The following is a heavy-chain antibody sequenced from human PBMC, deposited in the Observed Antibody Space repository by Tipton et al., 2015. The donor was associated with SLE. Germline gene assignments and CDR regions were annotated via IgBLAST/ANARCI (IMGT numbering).Heavy chain of an antibody. CDR2: ISGSGGST. CDR3: AKVTGVFDY. V-gene: IGHV3-23*01. Sequence: SLRLSCAASGFTFSNAWMSWVRQAPGKGLEWVSAISGSGGSTYYADSVKGRFTISRDNSKNTLYLQMNSLRAEDTAVYYCAKVTGVFDYWGQGTLVTVSS. CDR1: GFTFSNAW. J-gene: IGHJ4*02. D-gene: IGHD1-14*01.